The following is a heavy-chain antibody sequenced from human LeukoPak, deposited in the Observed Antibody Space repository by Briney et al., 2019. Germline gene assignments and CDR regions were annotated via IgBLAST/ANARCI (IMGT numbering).Heavy chain of an antibody. CDR2: IYHSGST. CDR1: GGSISSGGYS. D-gene: IGHD6-6*01. CDR3: ARSIVWFDP. Sequence: PSETLSLTCAVSGGSISSGGYSWSWIRQPPGKGLEWIGYIYHSGSTYYNPSLKSRVTISVDRSKNQFSLKLSSVTAADTAVYYCARSIVWFDPWGQGTLVTVSS. V-gene: IGHV4-30-2*01. J-gene: IGHJ5*02.